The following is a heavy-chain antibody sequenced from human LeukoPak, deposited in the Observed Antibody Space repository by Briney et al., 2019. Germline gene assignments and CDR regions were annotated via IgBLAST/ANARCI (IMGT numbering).Heavy chain of an antibody. D-gene: IGHD3-3*01. Sequence: ASVKVSCKASGYTFTSYGISWVRQAPGQGLEWMGWISAYNGNTNYAQKLQGRVTMTTDTSTSTAYMELRSLRSDDTAVYYCARVEDFWSGYSGGYDPWGQGTLVTVSS. V-gene: IGHV1-18*01. J-gene: IGHJ5*02. CDR1: GYTFTSYG. CDR2: ISAYNGNT. CDR3: ARVEDFWSGYSGGYDP.